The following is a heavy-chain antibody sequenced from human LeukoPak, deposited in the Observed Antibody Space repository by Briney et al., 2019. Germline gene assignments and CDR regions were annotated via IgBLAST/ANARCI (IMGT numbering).Heavy chain of an antibody. Sequence: SETLSLTCAVYGGSFSGYYWSWIRRPPGKGLEWIGEINHSGSTNYNPSLKSRVTISVDTSKNQFSLKLSSVTAADTAVYYCARSRPYYYGSGSYYSTRNYFDYWGQGTLVTVSS. CDR2: INHSGST. CDR1: GGSFSGYY. V-gene: IGHV4-34*01. D-gene: IGHD3-10*01. J-gene: IGHJ4*02. CDR3: ARSRPYYYGSGSYYSTRNYFDY.